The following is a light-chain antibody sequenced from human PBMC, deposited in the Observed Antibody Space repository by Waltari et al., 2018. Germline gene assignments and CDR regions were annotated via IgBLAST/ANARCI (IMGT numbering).Light chain of an antibody. CDR1: RGHRSNV. V-gene: IGLV4-69*01. Sequence: QLVLTQSPSASASLGASVKLTCTLSRGHRSNVIAWLQQQPEKGPRYLMKVNSDGSHSKGDEIPDRCSGSTSGAERYLTISSVQPEDEADYYCQTGGHGTWVFGGGTKLTVL. CDR3: QTGGHGTWV. J-gene: IGLJ3*02. CDR2: VNSDGSH.